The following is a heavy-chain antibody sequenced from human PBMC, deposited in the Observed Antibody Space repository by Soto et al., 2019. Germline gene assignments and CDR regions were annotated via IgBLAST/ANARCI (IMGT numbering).Heavy chain of an antibody. J-gene: IGHJ3*02. CDR2: IYWDDDK. Sequence: QITLKESGPTLVKPTQTLTLTCTFSGFSLSTSGVGVGWIRQPPGKALEWLALIYWDDDKRYSPSLKSRLTIPRDTSKNQVVLTITNMDPVDTATYYCALLAPPVTTPGAFDIGGQGTMVTVSS. CDR3: ALLAPPVTTPGAFDI. V-gene: IGHV2-5*02. CDR1: GFSLSTSGVG. D-gene: IGHD4-17*01.